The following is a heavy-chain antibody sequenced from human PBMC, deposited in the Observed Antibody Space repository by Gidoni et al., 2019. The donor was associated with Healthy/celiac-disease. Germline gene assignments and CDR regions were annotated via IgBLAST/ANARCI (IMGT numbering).Heavy chain of an antibody. J-gene: IGHJ6*03. CDR2: IDWDDDK. CDR1: GFSLSTSGMC. V-gene: IGHV2-70*01. Sequence: QVTLRESGPALVTPTQTLTLTCTFSGFSLSTSGMCVSWIRQPPGKALEWLALIDWDDDKYYSTSLKTRLTISKDTSKNQVVLTMTNMDPVDTATYYCARTPYSGSYYYYYYMDVWGKGTTVTVSS. D-gene: IGHD1-26*01. CDR3: ARTPYSGSYYYYYYMDV.